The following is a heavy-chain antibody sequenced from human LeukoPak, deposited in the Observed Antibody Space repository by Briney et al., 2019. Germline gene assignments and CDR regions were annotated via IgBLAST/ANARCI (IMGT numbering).Heavy chain of an antibody. V-gene: IGHV1-2*02. CDR3: AREAGGVSDY. CDR2: IKPNNGGT. Sequence: ASVKVSCKASGYIFSDYYVHWVRQAPGQGVEGMAWIKPNNGGTTFAQKFQGRVTLTRDTSISTAYMQLRGLRSEDTAMYYCAREAGGVSDYWGQGTLVTVSS. J-gene: IGHJ4*02. CDR1: GYIFSDYY. D-gene: IGHD2-8*02.